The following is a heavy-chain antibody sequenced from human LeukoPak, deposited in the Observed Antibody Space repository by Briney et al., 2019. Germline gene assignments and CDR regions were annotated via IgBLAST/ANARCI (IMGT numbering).Heavy chain of an antibody. J-gene: IGHJ6*02. Sequence: SETLSLTCAVYAGSFRGYYWSWIRQPPGKGLEWIGYIYYSGSTNYNPSLKSRVTISVDTSKNQFSLKLSSVTAADTAVYYCARLQRDYYYGSGSYYNDYYYYYGMDVWGQGTTVTVSS. CDR1: AGSFRGYY. D-gene: IGHD3-10*01. CDR3: ARLQRDYYYGSGSYYNDYYYYYGMDV. CDR2: IYYSGST. V-gene: IGHV4-59*08.